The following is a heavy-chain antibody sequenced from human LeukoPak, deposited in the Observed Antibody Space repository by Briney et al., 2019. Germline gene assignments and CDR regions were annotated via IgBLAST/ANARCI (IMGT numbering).Heavy chain of an antibody. CDR2: ISSSSSYI. Sequence: GGSLRLSCAASGFTFSSYSMNWVRQAPGKGLEWVSSISSSSSYIYYADSVKGRFTISRDNSKNTLYLQMNSLRAEDTAVYYCARDGMNIYGNYVFDYWGQGTLVTVSS. D-gene: IGHD4-11*01. J-gene: IGHJ4*02. CDR3: ARDGMNIYGNYVFDY. V-gene: IGHV3-21*01. CDR1: GFTFSSYS.